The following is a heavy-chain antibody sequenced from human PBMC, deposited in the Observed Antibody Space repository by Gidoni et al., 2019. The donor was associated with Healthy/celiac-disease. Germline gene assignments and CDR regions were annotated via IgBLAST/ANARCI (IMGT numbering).Heavy chain of an antibody. CDR1: GFPFDDYA. CDR2: ISWDGGST. J-gene: IGHJ4*02. Sequence: EMQLVESGGVVVQPGGSLRLSCAASGFPFDDYAMHWVRQAPGKGLEWVSLISWDGGSTYYADSVKGRFTISRDNSKNSLYLQMNSLRAEDTALYYCAKATYYYGSGSYSLDYWGQGTLVTVSS. CDR3: AKATYYYGSGSYSLDY. V-gene: IGHV3-43D*04. D-gene: IGHD3-10*01.